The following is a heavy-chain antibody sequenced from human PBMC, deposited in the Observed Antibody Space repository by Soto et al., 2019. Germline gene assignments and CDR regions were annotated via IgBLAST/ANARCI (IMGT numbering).Heavy chain of an antibody. CDR3: AKDPRTVAAAGQHMGWFAP. CDR1: GFTFSSYA. CDR2: ISGSGGST. D-gene: IGHD6-13*01. V-gene: IGHV3-23*01. J-gene: IGHJ5*02. Sequence: GGSLRLSCAASGFTFSSYAMSWVPQAPGKGLEWVSAISGSGGSTYYADSVKGRFTISRDNSKNTLYLQMNSLRAEDTAVYYCAKDPRTVAAAGQHMGWFAPWGQGTLVTVSS.